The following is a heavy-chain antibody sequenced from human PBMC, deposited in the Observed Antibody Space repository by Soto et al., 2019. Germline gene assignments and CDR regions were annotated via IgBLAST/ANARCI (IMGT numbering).Heavy chain of an antibody. J-gene: IGHJ3*01. CDR2: ISDSGDRT. CDR1: GFTLSMSA. D-gene: IGHD3-16*02. CDR3: AKDRGIIVKAGDAFDV. Sequence: EVQLMESGGGLVQPGGSLRLSCAGSGFTLSMSAVSWVCQAPGKGLEWVSYISDSGDRTYYADSVKGRFTISRDRSKNTVSLQMNTLRAEDTALYYCAKDRGIIVKAGDAFDVWGQGTMVTVSS. V-gene: IGHV3-23*01.